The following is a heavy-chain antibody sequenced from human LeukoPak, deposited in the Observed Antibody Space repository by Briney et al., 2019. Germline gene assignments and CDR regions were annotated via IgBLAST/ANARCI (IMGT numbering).Heavy chain of an antibody. J-gene: IGHJ4*02. V-gene: IGHV4-59*08. CDR1: NGSISSYY. CDR2: ISYSGST. Sequence: SETLSLTCTVSNGSISSYYWSWILKPPGKGLEWIGYISYSGSTNYNPSLKSRVTISVDTSKNQFSLKLSSVTAADTAVYYCARHRYSSGWSDYDYWGQGTLVTVSS. D-gene: IGHD6-19*01. CDR3: ARHRYSSGWSDYDY.